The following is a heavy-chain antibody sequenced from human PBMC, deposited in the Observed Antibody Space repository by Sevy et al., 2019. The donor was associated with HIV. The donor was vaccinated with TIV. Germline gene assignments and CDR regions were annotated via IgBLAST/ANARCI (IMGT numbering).Heavy chain of an antibody. CDR3: AREGFPLAVVTGVNSGFDY. J-gene: IGHJ4*02. CDR2: INVNSGGT. Sequence: ASVKVSCKASGYTFSDYCMHWVRHAPGEGLEWMGWINVNSGGTNYARDFRGRVTMARDTSISTAYMELIGLTFDDTAGYYCAREGFPLAVVTGVNSGFDYWGQGTLVTVSS. D-gene: IGHD2-8*02. CDR1: GYTFSDYC. V-gene: IGHV1-2*02.